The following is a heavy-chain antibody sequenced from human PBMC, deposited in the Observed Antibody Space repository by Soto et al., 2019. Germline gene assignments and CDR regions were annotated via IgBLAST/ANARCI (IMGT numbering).Heavy chain of an antibody. J-gene: IGHJ4*02. CDR1: GYTLTELS. CDR2: FDPEDGET. V-gene: IGHV1-24*01. D-gene: IGHD6-19*01. Sequence: ASVKVSCKVSGYTLTELSMHWVRQAPGKGLEWMGGFDPEDGETIYAQKFQGRVTMTEDTSTDTAYMELSSLRSEDTAVYYCATPDPHGVAGPSVLLFNYWGQGTLVTVSS. CDR3: ATPDPHGVAGPSVLLFNY.